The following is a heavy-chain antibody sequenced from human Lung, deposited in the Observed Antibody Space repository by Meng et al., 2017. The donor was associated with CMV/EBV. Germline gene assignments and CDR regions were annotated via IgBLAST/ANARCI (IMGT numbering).Heavy chain of an antibody. V-gene: IGHV4-39*01. CDR3: ARHHHSPTFDY. D-gene: IGHD1-14*01. CDR1: GGSISISSYY. Sequence: QVQGSGPGLGKPSETLSLTCTVSGGSISISSYYLAWIRQPPGEGLEWIGSVVYSGTTYYTSSLKSRVSISVDTSKNQFSLKLSSVTAADTAVYYCARHHHSPTFDYWGQGTLVTVSS. CDR2: VVYSGTT. J-gene: IGHJ4*02.